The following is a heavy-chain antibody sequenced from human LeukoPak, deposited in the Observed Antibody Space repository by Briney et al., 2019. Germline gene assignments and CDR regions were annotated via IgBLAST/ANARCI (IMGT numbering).Heavy chain of an antibody. CDR1: GGTFSSYA. J-gene: IGHJ4*02. Sequence: ASVKVSCKASGGTFSSYAISWVRQAPGQGLEWMGWINPNSATNYAQKFQGRVTMTRDTPTSTAYMELSRLTSDDMAVYYCSRGEVDGPDFDYWGQGTLVTVPS. CDR2: INPNSAT. CDR3: SRGEVDGPDFDY. D-gene: IGHD1-26*01. V-gene: IGHV1-2*02.